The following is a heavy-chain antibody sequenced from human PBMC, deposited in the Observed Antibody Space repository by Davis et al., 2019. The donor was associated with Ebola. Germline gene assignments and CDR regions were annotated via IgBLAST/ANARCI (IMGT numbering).Heavy chain of an antibody. CDR1: GLIVSSNY. J-gene: IGHJ4*02. V-gene: IGHV3-66*04. Sequence: GGSLRLSCAASGLIVSSNYMSWVRQAPGKGLEWVAVIYAVGTTYYADSVKGRFSISRDNSKNTLYLQMNSLRAEDTAVYYCAKLNTVTTWPVVGYWGQGTLVTVSS. CDR3: AKLNTVTTWPVVGY. CDR2: IYAVGTT. D-gene: IGHD4-11*01.